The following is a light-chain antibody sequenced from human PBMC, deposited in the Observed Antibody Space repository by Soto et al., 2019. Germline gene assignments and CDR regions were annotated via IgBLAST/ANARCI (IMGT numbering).Light chain of an antibody. CDR1: SSDVGSYDL. CDR2: EGT. Sequence: QPVLTQPASVSGSPGQSITISCSGTSSDVGSYDLVSWYQQHPGSAPKLMIYEGTKRPSGISNRFSGSKSGNTASLTISGLQAEDEADYYCCSYAGSKTYVIIGGGTKLTVL. CDR3: CSYAGSKTYVI. V-gene: IGLV2-23*01. J-gene: IGLJ2*01.